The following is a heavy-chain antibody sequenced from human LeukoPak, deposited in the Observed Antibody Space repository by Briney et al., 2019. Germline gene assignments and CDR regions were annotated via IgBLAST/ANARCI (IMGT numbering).Heavy chain of an antibody. CDR3: ARGGVGATVFTLNWFDP. J-gene: IGHJ5*02. D-gene: IGHD1-26*01. V-gene: IGHV1-69*13. CDR1: RGTFSSYA. CDR2: IIPIFGTA. Sequence: ASVKVSSKASRGTFSSYAISSVRQAPGQGVEWMGGIIPIFGTANYAQKFQGRVTITADESTSTAYMELSSLRSEDTAVYYCARGGVGATVFTLNWFDPWGQGTLVTVSS.